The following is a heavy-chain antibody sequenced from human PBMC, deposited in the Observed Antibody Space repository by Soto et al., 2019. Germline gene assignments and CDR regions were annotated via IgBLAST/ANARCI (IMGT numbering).Heavy chain of an antibody. Sequence: SETLCLTCTVSGGSISSYYWSWIRQPPGKGLEWIGYIYYSGSTNYNPSLKSRVTISVDTSKNQFSLKLSSVTAADTAVYYCARSTYYYGSGSYGRTPLFDYWGQGTLVTVSS. D-gene: IGHD3-10*01. CDR3: ARSTYYYGSGSYGRTPLFDY. CDR2: IYYSGST. J-gene: IGHJ4*02. CDR1: GGSISSYY. V-gene: IGHV4-59*08.